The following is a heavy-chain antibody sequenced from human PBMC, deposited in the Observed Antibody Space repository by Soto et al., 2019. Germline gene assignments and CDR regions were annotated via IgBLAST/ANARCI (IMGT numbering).Heavy chain of an antibody. J-gene: IGHJ4*02. D-gene: IGHD3-10*01. Sequence: PGGSLRPSCAASGFIFSRYAMTWVRQAPGKGLEWVSSITGGGDSTYYADSVRGRFTISRDVSAKTLYLQMNSLRAEDTALYYCAKNSAIYGTYFFDYWGQGILVTASS. CDR1: GFIFSRYA. CDR2: ITGGGDST. CDR3: AKNSAIYGTYFFDY. V-gene: IGHV3-23*01.